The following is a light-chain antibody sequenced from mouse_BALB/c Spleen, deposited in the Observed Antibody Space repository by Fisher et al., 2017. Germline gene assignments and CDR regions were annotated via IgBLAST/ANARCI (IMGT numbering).Light chain of an antibody. Sequence: IVLTQTTAIMSASPGEKVTMTCSASSSVSYMYWYQQKPGSSPRLLIYDTSNLASGVPVRFSGSRSGTSYSLTISSMEAEDAATYYCQQFTSSPWTFGGGTKLEIK. CDR1: SSVSY. CDR3: QQFTSSPWT. V-gene: IGKV4-55*01. J-gene: IGKJ1*01. CDR2: DTS.